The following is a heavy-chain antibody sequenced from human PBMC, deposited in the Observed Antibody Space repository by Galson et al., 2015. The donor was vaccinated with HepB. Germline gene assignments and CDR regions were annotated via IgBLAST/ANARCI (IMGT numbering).Heavy chain of an antibody. CDR2: INPNSGGT. D-gene: IGHD4-23*01. Sequence: SVKVSCKASGYTFTGYYMHWVRQAPGQGLEWMGWINPNSGGTNYAQKFQGWVTMTRDTSISTAYMELSRLRSDDTAVYYCARDQGGLRWGYYGMDVWGQGTTVTVSS. J-gene: IGHJ6*02. CDR1: GYTFTGYY. CDR3: ARDQGGLRWGYYGMDV. V-gene: IGHV1-2*04.